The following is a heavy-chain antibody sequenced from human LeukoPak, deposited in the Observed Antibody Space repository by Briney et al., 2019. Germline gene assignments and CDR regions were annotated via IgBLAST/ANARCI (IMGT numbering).Heavy chain of an antibody. J-gene: IGHJ2*01. V-gene: IGHV3-20*04. CDR3: ARRFGVLSRYFDL. CDR1: GFIFDDYD. D-gene: IGHD3-10*01. CDR2: INWNGGST. Sequence: PGGSLRLSCEASGFIFDDYDMSWVRQALGKGLEWVSGINWNGGSTGYADSVKGRFTISRDNAKNSLNLQMKSLRVEDTALYYCARRFGVLSRYFDLWGRGTLVTVSS.